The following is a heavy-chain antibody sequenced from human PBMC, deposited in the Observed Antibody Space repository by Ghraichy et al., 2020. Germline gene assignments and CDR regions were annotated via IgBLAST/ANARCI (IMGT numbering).Heavy chain of an antibody. J-gene: IGHJ6*02. V-gene: IGHV3-11*01. CDR1: GFTFSDYY. D-gene: IGHD6-13*01. CDR2: ISSSGSTI. CDR3: ARDVGIAAAGTRRYYYGMDV. Sequence: GGSLRLSCAASGFTFSDYYMSWIRQAPGKGLEWVSYISSSGSTIYYADSVKGRFTISRDNAKNSLYLQMNSLRAEDTAVYYCARDVGIAAAGTRRYYYGMDVWGQGTTVTVSS.